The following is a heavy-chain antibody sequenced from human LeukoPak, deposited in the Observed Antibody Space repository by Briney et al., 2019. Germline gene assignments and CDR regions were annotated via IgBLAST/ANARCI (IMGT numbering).Heavy chain of an antibody. J-gene: IGHJ4*02. CDR2: IISDGSST. V-gene: IGHV3-74*01. CDR3: ARDRSYNLDS. Sequence: PGGSLRLSSAASGFTFSSYWMHWVRQAPGKGLVWVSRIISDGSSTSYADSVKDRFTISRDNAKNTLYLQIHSLRAEDTAVYYCARDRSYNLDSWGQGTPVTVSS. D-gene: IGHD1-26*01. CDR1: GFTFSSYW.